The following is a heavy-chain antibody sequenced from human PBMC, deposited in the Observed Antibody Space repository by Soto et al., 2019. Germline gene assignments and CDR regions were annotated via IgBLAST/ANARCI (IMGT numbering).Heavy chain of an antibody. Sequence: RGSLRLSCAASGFTFSSYAMHWVRQAPGKGLEWVAVISYDGSNKYYADSVKGRFTISRDNSKNTLYLQMNSLRAEDTAVYYCARDGNDFWSGYYKKPTYFDYWGQGTLVTVSS. J-gene: IGHJ4*02. CDR2: ISYDGSNK. D-gene: IGHD3-3*01. CDR1: GFTFSSYA. V-gene: IGHV3-30-3*01. CDR3: ARDGNDFWSGYYKKPTYFDY.